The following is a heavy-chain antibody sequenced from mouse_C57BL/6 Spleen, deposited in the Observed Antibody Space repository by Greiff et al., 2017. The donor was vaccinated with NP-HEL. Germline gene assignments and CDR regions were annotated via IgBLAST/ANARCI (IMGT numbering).Heavy chain of an antibody. D-gene: IGHD2-4*01. CDR3: ARSPIYYDYDDYAMDY. CDR2: ILPGSGST. V-gene: IGHV1-9*01. J-gene: IGHJ4*01. CDR1: GYTFTGYW. Sequence: QVQLQQSGAELMKPGASVKLSCKATGYTFTGYWIEWVKQRPGHGLEWIGEILPGSGSTNYNEKFKGKATFTADTSSNTAYMQLSSLTTEDSAIYYCARSPIYYDYDDYAMDYWGQGTSVTVSS.